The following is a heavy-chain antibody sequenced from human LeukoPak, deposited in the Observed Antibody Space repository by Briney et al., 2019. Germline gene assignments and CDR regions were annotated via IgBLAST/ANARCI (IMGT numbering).Heavy chain of an antibody. D-gene: IGHD2-2*01. Sequence: SVKVSCKASGGTFSTYAISWVRQAPGQGLEWMGGIIPIFGTANYEQKFQGRVTITADESTSTAYMELSSLRSEDTAVYYCARDLGAGYCSSTSCDRFDYWGQGTLVTASS. CDR3: ARDLGAGYCSSTSCDRFDY. V-gene: IGHV1-69*13. CDR1: GGTFSTYA. CDR2: IIPIFGTA. J-gene: IGHJ4*02.